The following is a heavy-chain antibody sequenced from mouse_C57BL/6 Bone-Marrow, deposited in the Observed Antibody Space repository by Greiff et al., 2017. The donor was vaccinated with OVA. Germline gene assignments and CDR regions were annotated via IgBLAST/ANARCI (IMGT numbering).Heavy chain of an antibody. CDR1: GFSFNTYA. D-gene: IGHD1-1*01. CDR3: VGALLLRFYAMDY. J-gene: IGHJ4*01. CDR2: IRSKSNNYAT. V-gene: IGHV10-1*01. Sequence: EVNVVESGGGLVQPKGSLKLSCAASGFSFNTYAMNWVRQAPGKGLEWVARIRSKSNNYATYYADSVKDRFTISRDDSESMLYLQMNNLKTEDTAMYDCVGALLLRFYAMDYWGQGTSVTVSS.